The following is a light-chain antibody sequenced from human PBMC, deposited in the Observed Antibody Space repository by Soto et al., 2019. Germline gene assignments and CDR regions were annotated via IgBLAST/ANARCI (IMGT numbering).Light chain of an antibody. V-gene: IGKV3-11*01. CDR2: DAS. CDR3: QQRSTWPLT. CDR1: QSVSSY. J-gene: IGKJ1*01. Sequence: EIVLTQSPATLSLSPGERATLSCRASQSVSSYLAWYQQKPGQAPRLLIYDASNRATGIPARFSGSGSGTDFTLTISSLEPEDFAVYYCQQRSTWPLTFGQGTNVEIK.